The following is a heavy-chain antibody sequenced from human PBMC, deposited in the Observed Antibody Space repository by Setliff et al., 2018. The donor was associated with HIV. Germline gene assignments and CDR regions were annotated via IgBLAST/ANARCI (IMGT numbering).Heavy chain of an antibody. CDR1: GFTFKDYY. Sequence: ASVKVSCKASGFTFKDYYMHWVQQAPGKGLEWMGRLDPEDGETIYAEKFLGRVIISTDMSTDTVFMEVNNLRSEDTAVYFCARVGSSPPEYSDYWGQGTLVTVSS. V-gene: IGHV1-69-2*01. CDR2: LDPEDGET. CDR3: ARVGSSPPEYSDY. J-gene: IGHJ4*01. D-gene: IGHD1-26*01.